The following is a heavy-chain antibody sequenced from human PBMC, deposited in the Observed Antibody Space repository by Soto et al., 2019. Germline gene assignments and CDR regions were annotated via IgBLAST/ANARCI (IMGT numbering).Heavy chain of an antibody. V-gene: IGHV3-21*01. D-gene: IGHD5-12*01. CDR3: ARVGYDEFMVFDY. Sequence: GGSLRLSCAASGFTFSSYSMNWVRQAPGKGLEWVSSISSSSSYIYYADSVKGRFTISRDNAKNSLYLQMNSLRAEDTAVYYCARVGYDEFMVFDYWGQGTLVTVSS. CDR1: GFTFSSYS. J-gene: IGHJ4*02. CDR2: ISSSSSYI.